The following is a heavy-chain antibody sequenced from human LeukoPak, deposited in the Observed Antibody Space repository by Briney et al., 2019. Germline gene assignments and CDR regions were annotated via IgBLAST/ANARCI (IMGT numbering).Heavy chain of an antibody. CDR2: IRSKAYGGTT. Sequence: PGGSLRLSCTASGFTFGDYAMSLVRQVPGKGLEWVSFIRSKAYGGTTEYAASVKGRFTISRDDSKSIAYLQMNSLKTEDTAVYYCTRWAVAGTAFDYWGQGTLVTVSS. V-gene: IGHV3-49*04. J-gene: IGHJ4*02. CDR1: GFTFGDYA. D-gene: IGHD6-19*01. CDR3: TRWAVAGTAFDY.